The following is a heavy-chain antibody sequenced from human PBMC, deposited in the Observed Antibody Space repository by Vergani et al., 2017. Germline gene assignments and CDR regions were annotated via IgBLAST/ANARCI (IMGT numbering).Heavy chain of an antibody. CDR2: ISGSGGST. Sequence: EVQLLESGGDLVQPGGSLRLSCAASGFTFNHYAMNWVRQAPGKGLEWVSGISGSGGSTYYAVSVKGRFTISRDSSKNTLYLQMNRLSAGDTAVYYCAKAKPRNSGYDYLYYYHAMDVWGKGTTVTVSS. J-gene: IGHJ6*04. V-gene: IGHV3-23*01. CDR3: AKAKPRNSGYDYLYYYHAMDV. CDR1: GFTFNHYA. D-gene: IGHD5-12*01.